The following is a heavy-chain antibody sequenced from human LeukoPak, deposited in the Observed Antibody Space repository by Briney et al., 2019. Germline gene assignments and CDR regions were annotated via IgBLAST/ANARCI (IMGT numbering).Heavy chain of an antibody. D-gene: IGHD3-3*01. Sequence: ASVKVSCKASGYTFTSYDINWVRQATGQGLEWMGWMNPNSGNTGYAQKFQGRATMTRNTSISTAYMELSSLRSEDTAVYYCARGNHPSDFWSGYLYYYYYYYMDVWGKGTTVTVSS. CDR3: ARGNHPSDFWSGYLYYYYYYYMDV. J-gene: IGHJ6*03. V-gene: IGHV1-8*01. CDR2: MNPNSGNT. CDR1: GYTFTSYD.